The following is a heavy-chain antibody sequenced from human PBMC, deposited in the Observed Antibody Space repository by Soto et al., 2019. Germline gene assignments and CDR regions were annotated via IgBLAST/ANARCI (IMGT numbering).Heavy chain of an antibody. CDR3: ARFVVVVAANNWFDP. CDR1: GGSFSGYY. J-gene: IGHJ5*02. D-gene: IGHD2-15*01. CDR2: INHSGST. V-gene: IGHV4-34*01. Sequence: SETLSLTCAVSGGSFSGYYWSWIRQPPGKGLEWIGEINHSGSTYYNPSLKSRVTISVDTSKNQFSLKLSSVTAADTAVYYCARFVVVVAANNWFDPWGQGTLVTVSS.